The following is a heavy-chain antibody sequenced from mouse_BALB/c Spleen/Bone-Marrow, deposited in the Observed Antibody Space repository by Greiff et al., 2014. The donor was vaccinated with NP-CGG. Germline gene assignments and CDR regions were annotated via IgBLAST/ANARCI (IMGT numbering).Heavy chain of an antibody. D-gene: IGHD2-4*01. V-gene: IGHV1S81*02. J-gene: IGHJ2*01. CDR1: GYTFTGYW. CDR2: LNPSNGHT. Sequence: VKLQESGAELLKPGTSVKLSCKASGYTFTGYWMHWVKQRPGQGLEWIGELNPSNGHTNYNGKFKNKATVTVDKSSSTAYMQLSSLTSEDSAVYYCARMITTRGFDYWGQGTTLTVSS. CDR3: ARMITTRGFDY.